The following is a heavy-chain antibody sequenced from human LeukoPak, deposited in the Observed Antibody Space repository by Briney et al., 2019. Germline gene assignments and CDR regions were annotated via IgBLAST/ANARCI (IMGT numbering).Heavy chain of an antibody. CDR2: IYPGDSDT. J-gene: IGHJ6*02. CDR1: GYSFTSYW. D-gene: IGHD5-18*01. Sequence: KAGESLKISCKGSGYSFTSYWIGWVRQMPGKGLEWMGIIYPGDSDTRYSPSFQGQVTISADKSISTAYLQWSSLKASDTAMYYCASSGYSYGYYYYGMDVWGQGTTVTVSS. V-gene: IGHV5-51*01. CDR3: ASSGYSYGYYYYGMDV.